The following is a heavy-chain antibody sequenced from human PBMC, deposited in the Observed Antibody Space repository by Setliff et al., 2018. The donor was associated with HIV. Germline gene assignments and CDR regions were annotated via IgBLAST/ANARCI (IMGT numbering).Heavy chain of an antibody. J-gene: IGHJ4*02. CDR2: MNPNSGNT. CDR3: ARGGGYRGYDGTLDY. V-gene: IGHV1-8*02. D-gene: IGHD5-12*01. Sequence: GASVKVSCKASGYTFNDYDLSWVRQAPGQGLEWLGWMNPNSGNTGYAQYLQGRVTMTRNTSIGTAYMELKSLKSNDTAVYYCARGGGYRGYDGTLDYWGQGTLVTVYS. CDR1: GYTFNDYD.